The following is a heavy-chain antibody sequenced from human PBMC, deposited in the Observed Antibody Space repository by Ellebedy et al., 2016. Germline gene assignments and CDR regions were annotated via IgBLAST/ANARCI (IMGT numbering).Heavy chain of an antibody. CDR3: ARDLGETLPWIRGVHNWSNT. CDR2: IKQDGSEK. Sequence: GGSLRLSXTASGFIFSSYWMSWVRQAPGKGLEWVANIKQDGSEKNYVDSVRGRFTISRDNAKDSLYLQMNSLGAEDTAVYYCARDLGETLPWIRGVHNWSNTWGQGTLVIVSS. V-gene: IGHV3-7*01. CDR1: GFIFSSYW. D-gene: IGHD3-10*01. J-gene: IGHJ5*02.